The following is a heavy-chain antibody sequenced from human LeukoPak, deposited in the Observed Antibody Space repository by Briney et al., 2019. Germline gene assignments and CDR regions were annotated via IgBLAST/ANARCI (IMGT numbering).Heavy chain of an antibody. CDR2: ISGSGGST. V-gene: IGHV3-23*01. Sequence: GGSLRLSCAASGFTFSSYAMSWVRQAPGKGLEWVSAISGSGGSTYYADSVKGRFTISRDNSKNTLYLQMNSLRAEDTALYSCASNHFGGPHGSGSYLNYWGQGTLVTVSS. CDR3: ASNHFGGPHGSGSYLNY. D-gene: IGHD3-10*01. J-gene: IGHJ4*02. CDR1: GFTFSSYA.